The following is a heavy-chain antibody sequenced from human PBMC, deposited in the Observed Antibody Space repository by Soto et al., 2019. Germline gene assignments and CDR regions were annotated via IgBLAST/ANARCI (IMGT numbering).Heavy chain of an antibody. D-gene: IGHD3-22*01. V-gene: IGHV4-59*02. CDR3: KKSYYDTTGFAVDP. CDR2: IYFGGSF. CDR1: GASVSAGY. J-gene: IGHJ5*02. Sequence: QVQLPESGPGLVKPSETLSLTCTVSGASVSAGYWSWIRQPPGKGLDWIGFIYFGGSFNYNPALPSRVSITVKTSKSQFSMHLTYVNAAVTAVYYCKKSYYDTTGFAVDPWCQGTLVTGSS.